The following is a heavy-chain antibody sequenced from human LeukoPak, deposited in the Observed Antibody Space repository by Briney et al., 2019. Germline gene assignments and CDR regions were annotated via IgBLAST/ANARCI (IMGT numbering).Heavy chain of an antibody. J-gene: IGHJ4*02. V-gene: IGHV4-38-2*02. D-gene: IGHD5-18*01. Sequence: NPSEPLSLTCTVSGYSISSGYYWGWIRQPPGKGLQWIASIDQRGSTYYNPSLKSRVTISVDTSKNQFSLRLTSVTAADTAVYYCARGDFYNYGKPFDSWGQGTLVTVSS. CDR3: ARGDFYNYGKPFDS. CDR2: IDQRGST. CDR1: GYSISSGYY.